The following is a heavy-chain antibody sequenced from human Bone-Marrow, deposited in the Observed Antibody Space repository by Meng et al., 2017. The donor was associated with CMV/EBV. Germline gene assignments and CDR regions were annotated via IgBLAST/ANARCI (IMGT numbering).Heavy chain of an antibody. Sequence: ASVKVSCKASGYTFTSYAMHWVRQAPGQRLEWMGWSNAGNGNTKYSQEFQGRVTITRDTSASTAYMELSSLRSDDAAVYYCARVQSLIVPAARYWGQGTLVTVSS. CDR3: ARVQSLIVPAARY. V-gene: IGHV1-3*02. CDR2: SNAGNGNT. J-gene: IGHJ4*02. D-gene: IGHD2-2*01. CDR1: GYTFTSYA.